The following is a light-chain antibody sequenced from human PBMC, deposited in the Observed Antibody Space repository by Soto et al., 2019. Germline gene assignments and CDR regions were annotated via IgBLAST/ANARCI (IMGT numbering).Light chain of an antibody. CDR3: QSYDSSLSGSGV. V-gene: IGLV1-40*01. J-gene: IGLJ3*02. Sequence: QSVLTQPPSVSGAPGQRVTISCTGSSSNIGAGYDVHWYQQLPGTAPKLLIYGNNNRPSGVPDRFSGSKSGTSASLAITGLQADDEADYYCQSYDSSLSGSGVFGAGTKLTVL. CDR2: GNN. CDR1: SSNIGAGYD.